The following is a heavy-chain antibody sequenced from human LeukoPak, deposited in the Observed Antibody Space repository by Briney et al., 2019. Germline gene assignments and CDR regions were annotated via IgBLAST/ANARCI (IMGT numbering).Heavy chain of an antibody. CDR1: GGSISRYY. CDR3: ARVGSRGIAN. D-gene: IGHD3-10*01. CDR2: KDYSGST. Sequence: PSETLSLTCTVSGGSISRYYWSWIRQPPGKGLEWIGYKDYSGSTNYNRSLKSRVTISVDTSKNQFSLKLSSVTAADTAVYYCARVGSRGIANWGQGTLVTVSS. V-gene: IGHV4-59*12. J-gene: IGHJ4*02.